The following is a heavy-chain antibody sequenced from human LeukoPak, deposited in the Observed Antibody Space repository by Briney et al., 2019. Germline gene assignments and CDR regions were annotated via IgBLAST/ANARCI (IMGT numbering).Heavy chain of an antibody. V-gene: IGHV3-64D*06. CDR2: ISSNGGST. J-gene: IGHJ4*02. CDR3: MKDCSYYYGSVSPLDY. CDR1: GFTFSSYA. Sequence: GGSLRRSCSASGFTFSSYAMGWVRQAPGKGLEYVSAISSNGGSTYYADSVKGRFTISRDNSKNTLYLQMSSLSAEDTAVYYCMKDCSYYYGSVSPLDYWGQGTLVTVSS. D-gene: IGHD3-10*01.